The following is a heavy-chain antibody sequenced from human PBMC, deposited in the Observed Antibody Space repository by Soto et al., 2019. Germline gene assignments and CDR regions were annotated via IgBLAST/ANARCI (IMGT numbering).Heavy chain of an antibody. CDR3: AKDKLGVAIVPAAMLTKARSRYMDV. Sequence: GGSLRLSCAASGFTFSSYAMSWVRQAPGKGLEWVSAISGSGGSTYYADSVKGRFTISRDNSKNTLYLQMNSLRAEDTAVYYCAKDKLGVAIVPAAMLTKARSRYMDVWGKGTTVTVSS. D-gene: IGHD2-2*01. J-gene: IGHJ6*03. CDR2: ISGSGGST. CDR1: GFTFSSYA. V-gene: IGHV3-23*01.